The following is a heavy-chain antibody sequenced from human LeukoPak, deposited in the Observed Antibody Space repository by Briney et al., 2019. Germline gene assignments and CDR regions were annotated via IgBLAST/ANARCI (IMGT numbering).Heavy chain of an antibody. Sequence: GGSLRLSCVASGFTFSSYAMSWVRQAPGKGLEWVSTINGGGVNTHYADSVGGRFTISRDNSKNTLFLQMNSLRDEDTAVYYCAKDLYSNYGPADYWGQGNLVTVSS. CDR3: AKDLYSNYGPADY. CDR1: GFTFSSYA. J-gene: IGHJ4*02. V-gene: IGHV3-23*01. CDR2: INGGGVNT. D-gene: IGHD4-11*01.